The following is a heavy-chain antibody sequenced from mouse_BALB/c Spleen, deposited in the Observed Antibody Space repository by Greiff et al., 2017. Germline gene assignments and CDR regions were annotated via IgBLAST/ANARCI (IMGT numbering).Heavy chain of an antibody. CDR1: GFNIKDTY. CDR2: IDPANGNT. CDR3: AQRYFDV. V-gene: IGHV14-3*02. Sequence: DVKLQESGAELVKPGASVKLSCTASGFNIKDTYMHWVKQRPEQGLEWIGRIDPANGNTKYDPKFQGKATITADTSSNTAYLQLSSLTSEDTAVYYCAQRYFDVWGAGTTVTVSS. J-gene: IGHJ1*01.